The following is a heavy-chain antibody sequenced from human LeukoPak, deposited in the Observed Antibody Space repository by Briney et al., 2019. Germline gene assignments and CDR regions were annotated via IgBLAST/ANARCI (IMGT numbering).Heavy chain of an antibody. V-gene: IGHV3-33*01. D-gene: IGHD4-17*01. CDR3: ARGTAVTHGYFEY. Sequence: GGSLRLSCAAPGFRFSTYGMHWVRQAPGKGLEWVAVIWYDGSNKYYADSVEGRFTISRDDSKNTLYLQMISLRAEDTAMYYCARGTAVTHGYFEYWGQGTLVTVSS. CDR1: GFRFSTYG. J-gene: IGHJ4*02. CDR2: IWYDGSNK.